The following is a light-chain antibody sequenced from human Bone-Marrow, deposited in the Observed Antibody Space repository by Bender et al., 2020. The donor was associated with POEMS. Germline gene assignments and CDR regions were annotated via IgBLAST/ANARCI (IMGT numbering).Light chain of an antibody. CDR2: DVS. Sequence: QSALTQPASVSGSPGQSITISCTGTSSDVGTYNYVSWYQQHPGKAPKLMIYDVSNRPSGVSNRFSGSKSGNTASLTISGLQPEDEADYYCSSYTITSTWVFGGGTKLTVL. CDR3: SSYTITSTWV. V-gene: IGLV2-14*01. CDR1: SSDVGTYNY. J-gene: IGLJ3*02.